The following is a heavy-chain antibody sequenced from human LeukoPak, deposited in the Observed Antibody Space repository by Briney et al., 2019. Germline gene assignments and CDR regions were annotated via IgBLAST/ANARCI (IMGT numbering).Heavy chain of an antibody. J-gene: IGHJ4*02. V-gene: IGHV4-39*01. CDR3: ARLRITMVRGVIHYNRVYYFDY. CDR2: ISYSGST. Sequence: SETLSLTCTVSGGSISSSGYYWGWIRQPPGQGLEWIGSISYSGSTYYNPSLKSRVTISVDTSKNQSSLKLSSVTAADTAVYDCARLRITMVRGVIHYNRVYYFDYWGQGTLVTVSS. D-gene: IGHD3-10*01. CDR1: GGSISSSGYY.